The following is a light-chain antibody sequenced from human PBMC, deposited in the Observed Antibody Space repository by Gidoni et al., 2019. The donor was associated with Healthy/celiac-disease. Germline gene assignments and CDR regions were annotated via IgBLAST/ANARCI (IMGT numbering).Light chain of an antibody. Sequence: QSALTQPASVSGSPGQPILTSCTGTSRDVGGYNYVSWYQQHPGKAPNLLIYDVSNRPSGVSNRFSGSKSGNTASLTISGRQAEDEADYYCSSYTSSSTWVFGGGTKLTVL. J-gene: IGLJ3*02. CDR2: DVS. CDR1: SRDVGGYNY. CDR3: SSYTSSSTWV. V-gene: IGLV2-14*03.